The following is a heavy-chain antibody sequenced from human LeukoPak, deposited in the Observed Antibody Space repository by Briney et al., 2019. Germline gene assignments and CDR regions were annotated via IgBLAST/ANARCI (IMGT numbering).Heavy chain of an antibody. CDR1: GGSISSSSYN. V-gene: IGHV4-39*07. CDR2: IHYGGRT. D-gene: IGHD6-13*01. CDR3: ATAGCGSSSWRPRYFDP. Sequence: PSETLSLICTVSGGSISSSSYNWGWIRQPPGEGLEWIATIHYGGRTYYNPSLKSRFTISVDTSRNLFSLKLTSVTAADTAVYYCATAGCGSSSWRPRYFDPWGQGTLVTVSS. J-gene: IGHJ5*02.